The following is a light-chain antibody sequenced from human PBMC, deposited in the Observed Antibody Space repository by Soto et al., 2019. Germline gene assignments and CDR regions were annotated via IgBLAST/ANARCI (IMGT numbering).Light chain of an antibody. V-gene: IGKV3-11*01. J-gene: IGKJ5*01. CDR1: QSVSNN. Sequence: EIVLTQSPGTLSLSPGERATLSCRASQSVSNNVAWYQQKPGQAPRLLILGASTRATGIPARFSGSGSGTDFTLTISSLEPEDFAVYYCQQRSNWPPITFGQGTRLEIK. CDR2: GAS. CDR3: QQRSNWPPIT.